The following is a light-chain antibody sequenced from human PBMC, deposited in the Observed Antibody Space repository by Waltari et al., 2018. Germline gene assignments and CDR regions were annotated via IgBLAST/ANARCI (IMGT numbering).Light chain of an antibody. CDR2: DVS. CDR1: SSDVGSYNS. Sequence: QSALTQPASVSGSPGQSITISCTGTSSDVGSYNSVSRDQDHPGQGPKVRIYDVSNRPSGVSAPFSGAKSGNPASLTLSGLQAEDEADYYCSSPSSNNVVLFGGGTKLTVL. V-gene: IGLV2-14*03. J-gene: IGLJ2*01. CDR3: SSPSSNNVVL.